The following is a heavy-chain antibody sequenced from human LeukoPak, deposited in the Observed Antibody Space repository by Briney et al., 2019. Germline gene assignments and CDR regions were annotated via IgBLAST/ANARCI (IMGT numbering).Heavy chain of an antibody. Sequence: PGGSLRLSCEASGYSFSAAWMTWVRQVPGKGLEWVATIKNDGSDKYYVDSVKGRFTLSRDNAKNSVYLQMNSLRVEDTAVYYCVNLGYSDGGQGTLVTVSS. V-gene: IGHV3-7*01. J-gene: IGHJ4*02. CDR3: VNLGYSD. CDR1: GYSFSAAW. CDR2: IKNDGSDK. D-gene: IGHD5-12*01.